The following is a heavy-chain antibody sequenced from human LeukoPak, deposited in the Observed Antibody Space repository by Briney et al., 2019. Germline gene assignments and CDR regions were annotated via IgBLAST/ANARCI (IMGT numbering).Heavy chain of an antibody. CDR1: GFTFSSYW. CDR2: IKENGGEK. Sequence: GGSLRLSCAASGFTFSSYWMTWVREAPGKGLEGVADIKENGGEKYYVDSVKGRFTISRDNAKNSLYLQMSSLRAQDTAVYYCARGRGDFWGQGTLVSVFS. V-gene: IGHV3-7*01. CDR3: ARGRGDF. J-gene: IGHJ4*02.